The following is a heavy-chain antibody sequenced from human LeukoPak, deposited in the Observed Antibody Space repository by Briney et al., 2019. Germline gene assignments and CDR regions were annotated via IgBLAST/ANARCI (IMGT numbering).Heavy chain of an antibody. J-gene: IGHJ3*02. Sequence: GGSLRLSCAASGFTFSNYWMHWVRQVPGKGLVWVSRMNSDGSNTRYADSVKGRFTISRDNAKNTLYLQMNSLRAEDTAVYYCASGRDGNPNEASDIWGQGTMVTVSS. CDR2: MNSDGSNT. CDR1: GFTFSNYW. D-gene: IGHD5-24*01. V-gene: IGHV3-74*01. CDR3: ASGRDGNPNEASDI.